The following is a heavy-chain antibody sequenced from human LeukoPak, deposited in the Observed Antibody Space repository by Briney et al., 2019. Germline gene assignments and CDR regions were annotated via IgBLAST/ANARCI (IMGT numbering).Heavy chain of an antibody. CDR1: GFALRTNY. J-gene: IGHJ4*02. CDR3: ARLESYDSSGHCRGYFVL. CDR2: VYISGSI. D-gene: IGHD3-22*01. Sequence: PGGSLRLSCAASGFALRTNYMTWIRQAPGKGLEWVSIVYISGSIYYAASVQGRFTISRDNSKNTLYLQMSSLRAEDTAVYYCARLESYDSSGHCRGYFVLWGQGTLVTVSS. V-gene: IGHV3-53*01.